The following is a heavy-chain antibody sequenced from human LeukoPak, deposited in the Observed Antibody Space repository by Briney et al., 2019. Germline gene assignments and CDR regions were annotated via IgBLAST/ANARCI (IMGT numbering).Heavy chain of an antibody. CDR1: GYTFTSYY. V-gene: IGHV1-46*01. D-gene: IGHD5-24*01. J-gene: IGHJ6*02. Sequence: GASVKVSCKASGYTFTSYYMHWVRQAPGQGLEWMGIINPSGGSTSYAQKFQGRVTMTRATSTSTVYMELSSLRSEDTAVYYCARDRFLWLQTTYYYGMDVWGQGTTVTISS. CDR3: ARDRFLWLQTTYYYGMDV. CDR2: INPSGGST.